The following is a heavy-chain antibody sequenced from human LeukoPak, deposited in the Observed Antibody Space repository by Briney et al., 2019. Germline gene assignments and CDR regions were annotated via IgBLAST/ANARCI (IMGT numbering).Heavy chain of an antibody. CDR1: GFTFSNYW. Sequence: GGSLTLSCAASGFTFSNYWMSRVRQAPGKGLDWVANIKEDGSETYYVDSVKGRFTISRDIARSSLYLQMNSLGAEETAVYYCSSGRQLGYWGQRTLVTVSS. CDR2: IKEDGSET. CDR3: SSGRQLGY. J-gene: IGHJ4*02. D-gene: IGHD6-13*01. V-gene: IGHV3-7*01.